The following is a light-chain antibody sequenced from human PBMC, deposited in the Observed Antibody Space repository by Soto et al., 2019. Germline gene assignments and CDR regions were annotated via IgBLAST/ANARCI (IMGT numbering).Light chain of an antibody. Sequence: QSALTQPASVSGSPGQSITISCTGTSSDVGGYNYVSWYQQHPGKAPKLMIYDVSNRPSGVSNRFSGSKSGNTASLTISGLQAEDEADYYCSSYTSSGTVVFGGGTKRTVL. J-gene: IGLJ2*01. V-gene: IGLV2-14*01. CDR3: SSYTSSGTVV. CDR2: DVS. CDR1: SSDVGGYNY.